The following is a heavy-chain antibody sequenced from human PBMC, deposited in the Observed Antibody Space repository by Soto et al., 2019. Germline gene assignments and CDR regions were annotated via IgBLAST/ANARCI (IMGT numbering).Heavy chain of an antibody. J-gene: IGHJ4*02. CDR3: ARVSGYYYDSSGYYYFDY. CDR2: ISYDGSNK. D-gene: IGHD3-22*01. V-gene: IGHV3-30-3*01. Sequence: SLRLSCAASGFTFSSYAMHWVRQAPGKGLEWVAVISYDGSNKYYADSVKGRLTISRDNSKNTLYLQMNSLRAEDTAVYYCARVSGYYYDSSGYYYFDYWGQGTLVTVSS. CDR1: GFTFSSYA.